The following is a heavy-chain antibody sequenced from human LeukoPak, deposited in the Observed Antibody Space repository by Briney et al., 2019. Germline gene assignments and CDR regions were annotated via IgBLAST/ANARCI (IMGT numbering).Heavy chain of an antibody. CDR3: ARHGGPVAPGDY. CDR1: GYNFATYW. Sequence: GESLKISCKGSGYNFATYWIAWLRQMPGKDLEWMGIIYPGDSDTRYSPSFQGQVTISADRSITTAYLQWSSLKASDTAMYYCARHGGPVAPGDYWGQGTLVTVSS. CDR2: IYPGDSDT. D-gene: IGHD6-19*01. J-gene: IGHJ4*02. V-gene: IGHV5-51*01.